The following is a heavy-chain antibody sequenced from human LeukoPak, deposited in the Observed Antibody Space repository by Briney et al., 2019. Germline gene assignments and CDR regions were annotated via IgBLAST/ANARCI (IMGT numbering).Heavy chain of an antibody. D-gene: IGHD3-10*01. Sequence: ASVKVSCKASGYTFTGYYMHWVRQAPGQGLEWMGRINPNSGGTNYAQKFRGRVTMTRDTSISTAYMELSRLRSDDTAVYYCARAAYYYGSGSYYPDYWGQGTLVTVSS. CDR1: GYTFTGYY. CDR3: ARAAYYYGSGSYYPDY. CDR2: INPNSGGT. V-gene: IGHV1-2*06. J-gene: IGHJ4*02.